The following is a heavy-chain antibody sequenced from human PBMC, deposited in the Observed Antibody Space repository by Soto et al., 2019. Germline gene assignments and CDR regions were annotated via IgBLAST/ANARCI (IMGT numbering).Heavy chain of an antibody. CDR2: ISSSSSYI. D-gene: IGHD2-2*01. J-gene: IGHJ6*02. V-gene: IGHV3-21*01. CDR1: GFTFSSYS. Sequence: LRLSCAASGFTFSSYSMNWVRQAPGKGLEWVSSISSSSSYIYYADSVKGRFTISRDNAKNSLYLQMNSLRAEDTAVYYCARDEIYCSSTSCYGGYYYYYGMDVWGQGTTVTVSS. CDR3: ARDEIYCSSTSCYGGYYYYYGMDV.